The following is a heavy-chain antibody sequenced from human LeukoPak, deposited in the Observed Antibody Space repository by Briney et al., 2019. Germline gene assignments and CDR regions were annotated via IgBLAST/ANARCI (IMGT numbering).Heavy chain of an antibody. CDR1: GYTFTSYA. V-gene: IGHV1-3*03. CDR3: ARRQGRNSYDILTGNREKYNWFDP. J-gene: IGHJ5*02. D-gene: IGHD3-9*01. Sequence: ASVKVSCKASGYTFTSYAMHWVRQAPGQRLEWMGWINAGNGNTKYSQEFQGRVTITRDTSASTAYMELSSLRSEDMAVYYCARRQGRNSYDILTGNREKYNWFDPWGQGTLVTVSS. CDR2: INAGNGNT.